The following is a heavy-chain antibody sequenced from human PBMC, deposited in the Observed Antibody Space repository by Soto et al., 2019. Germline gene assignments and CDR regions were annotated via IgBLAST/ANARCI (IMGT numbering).Heavy chain of an antibody. CDR3: AKAGTGYSSGWNFDY. J-gene: IGHJ4*02. V-gene: IGHV3-30*18. Sequence: GGSLRLSCAASGFTFSSYGMHWVRQAPGKGLEWVAVISYDGSNKYYADSVKGRFTISRDNSKNTLYLQMNSLRAEDTAVYYCAKAGTGYSSGWNFDYWGQGTLVTVS. D-gene: IGHD6-19*01. CDR2: ISYDGSNK. CDR1: GFTFSSYG.